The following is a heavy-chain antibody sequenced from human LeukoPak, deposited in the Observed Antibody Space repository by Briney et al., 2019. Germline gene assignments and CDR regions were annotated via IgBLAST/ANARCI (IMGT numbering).Heavy chain of an antibody. CDR2: INHSGST. CDR3: ARGLPRSGGYHNY. CDR1: GGSFSGYY. V-gene: IGHV4-34*01. J-gene: IGHJ4*02. D-gene: IGHD3-22*01. Sequence: PSGTLSLTSAVYGGSFSGYYWSWIRQPPGKGLEWIGEINHSGSTNYNPSLKSRVTISVDTSKNQFSLKLSSVTAADTAVYYCARGLPRSGGYHNYWGQGTLVTVSS.